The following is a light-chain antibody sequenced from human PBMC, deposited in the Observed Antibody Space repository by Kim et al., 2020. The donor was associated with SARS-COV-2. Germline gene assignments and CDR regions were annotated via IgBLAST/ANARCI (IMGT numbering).Light chain of an antibody. J-gene: IGKJ4*01. V-gene: IGKV3D-15*01. CDR2: GAS. CDR1: QNVGNK. CDR3: QQYNDWPLSLT. Sequence: PGQRATLSCRASQNVGNKLAWYQQTPGQGPRLLIYGASTRASGLPARFTGSGYGTEFTLTISSLQSEDLAVYYCQQYNDWPLSLTFGGGTKVDIK.